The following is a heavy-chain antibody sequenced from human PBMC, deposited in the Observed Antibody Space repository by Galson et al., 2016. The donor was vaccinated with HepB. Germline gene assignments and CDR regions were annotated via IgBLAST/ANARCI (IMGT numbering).Heavy chain of an antibody. CDR2: IHDDGST. D-gene: IGHD3-10*01. CDR1: GFSVSNNY. J-gene: IGHJ6*02. Sequence: SLRLSCAASGFSVSNNYMSWVRQAPGKGLECVSVIHDDGSTNYADSVMGRFTISRDNSKNTLYLEMNSLRAEDVGVYYCARASGIRGIKGAMDVWGQGATVSVSS. CDR3: ARASGIRGIKGAMDV. V-gene: IGHV3-53*01.